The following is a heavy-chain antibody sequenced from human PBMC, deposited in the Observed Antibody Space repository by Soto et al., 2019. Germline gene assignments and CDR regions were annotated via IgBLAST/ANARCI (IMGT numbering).Heavy chain of an antibody. V-gene: IGHV4-4*07. CDR3: ASQLAPYWYCYL. D-gene: IGHD6-13*01. J-gene: IGHJ2*01. Sequence: SETLSLTCTVSGGSISSYYWSWIRQPAGKGLEWIGRIYTSGSTNYNPSLKSRVTMSVDTSKNQFSLKLSSVTAADTAVYYCASQLAPYWYCYLWGRVTLVTDS. CDR1: GGSISSYY. CDR2: IYTSGST.